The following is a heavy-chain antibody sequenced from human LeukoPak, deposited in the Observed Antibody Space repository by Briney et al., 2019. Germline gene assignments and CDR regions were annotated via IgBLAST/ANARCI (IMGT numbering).Heavy chain of an antibody. V-gene: IGHV3-21*01. D-gene: IGHD5-24*01. CDR3: ARDTSRGGYNFVDY. CDR1: GFTFSSYS. J-gene: IGHJ4*02. Sequence: VKPGGSLRLXCAASGFTFSSYSMNWVRQAPGKWLEWVSSISSSSSYIYYADSVKGRFTISRDNAKNSLYLQMNSLRAEDTAVYYCARDTSRGGYNFVDYWGQGTLVTVSS. CDR2: ISSSSSYI.